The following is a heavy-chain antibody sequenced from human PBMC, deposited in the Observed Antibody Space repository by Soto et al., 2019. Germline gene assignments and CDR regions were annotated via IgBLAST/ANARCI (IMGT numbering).Heavy chain of an antibody. CDR2: TYYRSKWYN. CDR3: ARENGAAAQAHYYNGMDV. V-gene: IGHV6-1*01. J-gene: IGHJ6*02. D-gene: IGHD2-2*01. Sequence: PSQTLSLTCVISGDSVSSNSATWNWIRQSPSRGLEWLGRTYYRSKWYNDYAVSVKSRLSINPDTSKNQFSLQLNSVTPDDTAVYYCARENGAAAQAHYYNGMDVWGQGTTVTVSS. CDR1: GDSVSSNSAT.